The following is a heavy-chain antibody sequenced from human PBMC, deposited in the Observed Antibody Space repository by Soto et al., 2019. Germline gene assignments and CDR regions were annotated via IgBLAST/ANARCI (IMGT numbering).Heavy chain of an antibody. J-gene: IGHJ6*02. CDR3: ARQGGYYYYGMDV. CDR1: GYSFNTFW. D-gene: IGHD2-15*01. CDR2: IDPGDSNT. V-gene: IGHV5-10-1*03. Sequence: EVQLVQSGAEVKKPGESLTISCKTSGYSFNTFWISWVRQVPGKGLEWMGRIDPGDSNTNYSPSFQGHATLSVDKSIGTAYLQWSSLKASDTAIYYCARQGGYYYYGMDVWGQGTAVTVSS.